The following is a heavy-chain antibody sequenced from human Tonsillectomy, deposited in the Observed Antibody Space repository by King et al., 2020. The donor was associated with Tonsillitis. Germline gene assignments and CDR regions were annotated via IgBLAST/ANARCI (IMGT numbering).Heavy chain of an antibody. V-gene: IGHV1-2*02. Sequence: VQLVESGAEVKKPGASVKVSCKASGYTFTGFYMHWVRQAPGQGLEWMGCINPNSGGTNYAQKFQGRVAMTRDTSIRTVYMARSRRRSDDTAIYYCAREFVLVATTEYYHYYGMDVWGQGTTVTVSS. CDR2: INPNSGGT. D-gene: IGHD2-15*01. CDR3: AREFVLVATTEYYHYYGMDV. CDR1: GYTFTGFY. J-gene: IGHJ6*02.